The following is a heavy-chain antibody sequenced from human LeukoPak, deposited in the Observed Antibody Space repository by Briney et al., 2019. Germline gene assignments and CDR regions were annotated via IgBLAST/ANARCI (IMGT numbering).Heavy chain of an antibody. CDR2: NSAYNGKT. J-gene: IGHJ4*02. V-gene: IGHV1-18*04. Sequence: ASVKVSCKASGYTFTSYGISWVRQAPGQGLEWMGWNSAYNGKTNYAPKFQGRVTMTTDTSTSTAYMDLRSLRSDDTAVYYCTRDGPDYGDYINFDYGGQGTLVTVSS. D-gene: IGHD4-17*01. CDR3: TRDGPDYGDYINFDY. CDR1: GYTFTSYG.